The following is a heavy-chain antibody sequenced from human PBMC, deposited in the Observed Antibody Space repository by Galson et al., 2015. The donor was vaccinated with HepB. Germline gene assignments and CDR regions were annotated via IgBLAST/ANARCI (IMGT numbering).Heavy chain of an antibody. J-gene: IGHJ3*01. D-gene: IGHD3-10*01. V-gene: IGHV3-23*01. Sequence: VRQAPGKGLEWVAGISYSGKTTYYTDSVKGRFTIPRDNSKNTLYLQMNSLRVEDTAVYYCAKDMRVRGTADAFDVWGQGTMVTVSS. CDR3: AKDMRVRGTADAFDV. CDR2: ISYSGKTT.